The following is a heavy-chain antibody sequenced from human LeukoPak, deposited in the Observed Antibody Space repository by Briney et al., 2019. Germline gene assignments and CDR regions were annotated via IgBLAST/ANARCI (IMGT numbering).Heavy chain of an antibody. CDR3: VRPYYYDSRIDP. CDR1: GVSISSGDYY. Sequence: SQTLSLTCTVSGVSISSGDYYWSWIRQPPGKGLEWVGYMYYSGSAYYNPSLKSRATISVDTSKNQFSLKLSSVTAADTAVYFCVRPYYYDSRIDPWGQGTLVTVSS. V-gene: IGHV4-30-4*01. CDR2: MYYSGSA. D-gene: IGHD3-22*01. J-gene: IGHJ5*02.